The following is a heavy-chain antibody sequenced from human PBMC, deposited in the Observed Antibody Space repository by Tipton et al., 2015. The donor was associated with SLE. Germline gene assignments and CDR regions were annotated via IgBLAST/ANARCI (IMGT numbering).Heavy chain of an antibody. CDR3: ARGSLEGFWYFDL. CDR1: GGSISSSSYY. Sequence: TLSLTCTVSGGSISSSSYYWGWIRQPPGKGLEWIGTIYYNGRTNYNPSLKSRVTISVDTSKNQFSLKLSSVTAADTAVYYCARGSLEGFWYFDLWGRGTLVTVSS. J-gene: IGHJ2*01. D-gene: IGHD3-10*01. CDR2: IYYNGRT. V-gene: IGHV4-39*07.